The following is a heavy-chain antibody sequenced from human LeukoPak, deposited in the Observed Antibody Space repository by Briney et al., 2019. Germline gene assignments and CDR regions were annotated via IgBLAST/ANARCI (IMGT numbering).Heavy chain of an antibody. V-gene: IGHV4-39*07. J-gene: IGHJ6*03. CDR1: GGSISSSSYY. Sequence: SETLSLTCTVSGGSISSSSYYWGWIRQPPGKGLEWIGSIYYSGSTYYNPSLKSRVTISVDTSKNQFSLKLSSVTAADTAVYYCARAPLWPGNYYYMDVWGKGTMVTVSS. CDR2: IYYSGST. CDR3: ARAPLWPGNYYYMDV. D-gene: IGHD2/OR15-2a*01.